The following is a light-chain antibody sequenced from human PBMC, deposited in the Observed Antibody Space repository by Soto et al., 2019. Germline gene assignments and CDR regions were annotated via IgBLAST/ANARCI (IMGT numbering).Light chain of an antibody. J-gene: IGLJ3*02. CDR3: QVWDSSSDHPV. Sequence: QSALTQPASVSGSLGQPITISCTGTSSDVGGYNYVSWYQQHPGKAPKLMIYEVSNRPSGIPERFSGSNSGNTATLTISRVEAGDEADYYCQVWDSSSDHPVFGGGTQLTVL. CDR2: EVS. V-gene: IGLV2-14*01. CDR1: SSDVGGYNY.